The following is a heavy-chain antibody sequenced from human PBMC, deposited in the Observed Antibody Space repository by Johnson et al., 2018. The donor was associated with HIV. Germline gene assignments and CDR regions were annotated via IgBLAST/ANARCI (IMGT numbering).Heavy chain of an antibody. D-gene: IGHD3-22*01. CDR3: ARSEYDYYDSSGYDAFDI. Sequence: QVQLVESGGGVVQPGRSLRLSCAASGFTFSDYYMTWIRQAPGKGLEWLSFISSSGDIIRYADSVKGRFTISRDNAKNSLILQMNSLRDEDTAVYYCARSEYDYYDSSGYDAFDIWGQGTMVTVSS. V-gene: IGHV3-11*04. J-gene: IGHJ3*02. CDR2: ISSSGDII. CDR1: GFTFSDYY.